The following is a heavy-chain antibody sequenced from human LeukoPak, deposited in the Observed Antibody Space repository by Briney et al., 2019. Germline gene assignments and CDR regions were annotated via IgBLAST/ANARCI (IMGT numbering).Heavy chain of an antibody. CDR2: MNPNSGNT. V-gene: IGHV1-8*01. CDR1: GSSFTDYD. Sequence: ASVKVSCKASGSSFTDYDINWVRQTTGQGLEWMGWMNPNSGNTDYAQNFQGRVTMTTDTSISTAYMELSGLRSDDTAVYYCARERGIAPYSSGWYGEWGQGTLVTVSS. D-gene: IGHD6-19*01. CDR3: ARERGIAPYSSGWYGE. J-gene: IGHJ4*02.